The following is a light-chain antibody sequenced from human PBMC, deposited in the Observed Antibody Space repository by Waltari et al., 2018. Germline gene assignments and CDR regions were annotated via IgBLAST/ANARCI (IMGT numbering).Light chain of an antibody. V-gene: IGKV3-20*01. CDR1: QIISNNY. J-gene: IGKJ2*01. Sequence: EIVLTQSPGTLSLSPGERATLYCRASQIISNNYLAWYQAKPGQAPMLLIHGISHMATGIPVWFSGGVSCTDFTLTIIRLEPEDFAVYYFQQFRGSPKYTVGQGTKLEIK. CDR2: GIS. CDR3: QQFRGSPKYT.